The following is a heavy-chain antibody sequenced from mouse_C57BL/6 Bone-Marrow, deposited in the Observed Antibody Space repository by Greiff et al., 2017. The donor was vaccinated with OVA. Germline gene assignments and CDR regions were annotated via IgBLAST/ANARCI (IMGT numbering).Heavy chain of an antibody. V-gene: IGHV1-81*01. J-gene: IGHJ2*01. D-gene: IGHD1-1*01. Sequence: VQRVESGAELARPGASVKLSCKASGYTFTSYGISWVKQRTGQGLEWIGEIYPRSGNTYYNEKFKGKATLTADKSSSTAYMELRSLTSEDSAVYFCARYYYGSRDFDYWGQGTTLTVSS. CDR1: GYTFTSYG. CDR2: IYPRSGNT. CDR3: ARYYYGSRDFDY.